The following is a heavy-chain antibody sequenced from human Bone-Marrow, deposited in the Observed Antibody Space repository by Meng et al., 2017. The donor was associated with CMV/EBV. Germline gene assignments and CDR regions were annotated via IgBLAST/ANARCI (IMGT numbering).Heavy chain of an antibody. CDR3: ARDRGLRVFDY. CDR1: GYTFTGYY. Sequence: ASVKVSCKASGYTFTGYYMHWVRQAPGQGLEWMGWINPNSGGTNYAQKFQGRVTMTRDTSISTAYMELRSLRSDDTAVYYCARDRGLRVFDYWGQGTLVTVSS. D-gene: IGHD5-12*01. J-gene: IGHJ4*02. V-gene: IGHV1-2*02. CDR2: INPNSGGT.